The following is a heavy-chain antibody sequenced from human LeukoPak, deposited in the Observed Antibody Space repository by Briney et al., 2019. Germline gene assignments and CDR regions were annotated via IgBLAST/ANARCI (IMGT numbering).Heavy chain of an antibody. CDR2: IYTSGST. CDR1: GGSISSYY. Sequence: SETLSLTFTVSGGSISSYYWSWIRQPAGKGLEWIGRIYTSGSTNYNPSLKSRVTMSVDTSKNQFSLKLSSVTAADTAVYYCAREGSIVVVPAAIRSPGDAFDIWGQGTMVTVSS. V-gene: IGHV4-4*07. D-gene: IGHD2-2*02. CDR3: AREGSIVVVPAAIRSPGDAFDI. J-gene: IGHJ3*02.